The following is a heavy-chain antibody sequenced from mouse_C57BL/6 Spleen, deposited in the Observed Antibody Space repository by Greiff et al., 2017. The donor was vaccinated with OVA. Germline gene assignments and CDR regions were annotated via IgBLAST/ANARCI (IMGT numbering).Heavy chain of an antibody. CDR2: INPSSGYT. V-gene: IGHV1-7*01. CDR1: GYAFTSSW. J-gene: IGHJ2*01. D-gene: IGHD3-2*02. Sequence: LQLQQSGPELAKPGASVKLSCKASGYAFTSSWLHCVKQRPGQGLECIGYINPSSGYTKYNQKFKDKATLTADKSSSTAYMQLSSLTYEDSAVYYCARLESSGYGYWGQGTTLTVSS. CDR3: ARLESSGYGY.